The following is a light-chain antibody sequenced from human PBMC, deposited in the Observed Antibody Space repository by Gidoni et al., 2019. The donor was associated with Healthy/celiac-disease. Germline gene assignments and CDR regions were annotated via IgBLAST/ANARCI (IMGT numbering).Light chain of an antibody. CDR2: DAS. J-gene: IGKJ2*01. CDR1: QSVSSY. V-gene: IGKV3-11*01. Sequence: IVLPQSPATLSLSPGERATLSCRASQSVSSYFAWYQQKPGQAPRLLIYDASNRATGIPARFSGSGSGTDFTLTISSLEPEDFAVYYCQQRSNWPYTFGQGTKLEIK. CDR3: QQRSNWPYT.